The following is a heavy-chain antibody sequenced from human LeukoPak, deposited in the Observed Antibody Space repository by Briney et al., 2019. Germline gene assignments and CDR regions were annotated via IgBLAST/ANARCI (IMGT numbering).Heavy chain of an antibody. D-gene: IGHD6-13*01. CDR1: GFTFTTYG. Sequence: SVKVSCKPSGFTFTTYGITWVRQAPGQGLEWMGGIIPIFGTANYAQKFQGRVTITADESTSTAYMELSSLRSEDTAVYYCAGGTYSSSFFDYWGQGTLVTVSS. V-gene: IGHV1-69*13. J-gene: IGHJ4*02. CDR3: AGGTYSSSFFDY. CDR2: IIPIFGTA.